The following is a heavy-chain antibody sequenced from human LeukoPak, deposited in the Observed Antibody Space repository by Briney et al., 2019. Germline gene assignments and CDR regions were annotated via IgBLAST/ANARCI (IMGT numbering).Heavy chain of an antibody. CDR3: ARDHSSSGSKPDAFDI. D-gene: IGHD6-6*01. V-gene: IGHV1-46*01. CDR2: INPSGGST. Sequence: ASVKVSCKASVYTSTSYYMHWVRQAPGQGLEWMGIINPSGGSTSYAQKFQGRVTITADESTSTAYMELSSLRSEDTAVYYCARDHSSSGSKPDAFDIWGQGTMVTVSS. CDR1: VYTSTSYY. J-gene: IGHJ3*02.